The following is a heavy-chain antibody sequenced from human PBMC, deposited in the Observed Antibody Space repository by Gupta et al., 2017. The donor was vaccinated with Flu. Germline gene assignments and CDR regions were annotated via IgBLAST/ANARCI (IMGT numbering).Heavy chain of an antibody. CDR1: GFPVSSSY. Sequence: EVQLVETGGGWIQPGGSLKLSWAASGFPVSSSYMSWVRQAPGKGLEWVSVFYVGGATYYADSVRGRFTISRDNSEKTLYLQMNSLRAEDTAVYYCARGDGYNYFGHWGQGTLVTVSS. CDR3: ARGDGYNYFGH. D-gene: IGHD5-24*01. V-gene: IGHV3-53*02. CDR2: FYVGGAT. J-gene: IGHJ4*02.